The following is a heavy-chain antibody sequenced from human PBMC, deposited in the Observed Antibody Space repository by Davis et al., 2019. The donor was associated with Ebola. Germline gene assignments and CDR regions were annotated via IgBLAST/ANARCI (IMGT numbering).Heavy chain of an antibody. D-gene: IGHD5-18*01. Sequence: PGGSLRLSCAASGFSFSDYPMSWVRQVPGKGLEWVSAISHSGVHTYFADSVRGRFSISRDNSKNTVYLHMNDLRAEDTAVYYCAKVATDAHTYGYVGLDSWGQGTLVTVSS. CDR1: GFSFSDYP. V-gene: IGHV3-23*01. J-gene: IGHJ4*02. CDR3: AKVATDAHTYGYVGLDS. CDR2: ISHSGVHT.